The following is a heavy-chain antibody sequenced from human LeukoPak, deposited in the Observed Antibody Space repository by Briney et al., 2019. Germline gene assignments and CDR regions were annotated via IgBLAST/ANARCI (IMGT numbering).Heavy chain of an antibody. J-gene: IGHJ4*02. D-gene: IGHD1-7*01. CDR3: ARNWNYQYFDY. CDR2: IYPGDSYT. Sequence: LGESLKISCKGSGYRFTSYWIGWVRQIPGKGLEWMGIIYPGDSYTRYSPSFQGQVTISADKSISTAYLQWSSLKASDTAMYYCARNWNYQYFDYWGQGTLVTVSS. CDR1: GYRFTSYW. V-gene: IGHV5-51*01.